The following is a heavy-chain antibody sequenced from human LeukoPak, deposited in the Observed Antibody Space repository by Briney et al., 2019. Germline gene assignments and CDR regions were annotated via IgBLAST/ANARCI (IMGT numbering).Heavy chain of an antibody. CDR3: ARTYYYGSGTYYSNY. Sequence: GGSLRLSCAASGFTFSSYSMNWVRQAPGKGLEWVSYISSSGSAISYADSVKGRFTISRDNAKNSLYLQMNSLRAEDTAVYYCARTYYYGSGTYYSNYWGQGTLSPSPQ. J-gene: IGHJ4*02. V-gene: IGHV3-48*01. CDR1: GFTFSSYS. D-gene: IGHD3-10*01. CDR2: ISSSGSAI.